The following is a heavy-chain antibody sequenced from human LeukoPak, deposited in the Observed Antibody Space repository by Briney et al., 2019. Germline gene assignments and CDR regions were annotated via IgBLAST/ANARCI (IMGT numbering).Heavy chain of an antibody. J-gene: IGHJ3*02. CDR3: VRDVSAFDI. CDR1: GFTFSSYW. Sequence: GGSLRLSCAASGFTFSSYWMSWVRQAPGKGLEWVANIKEDGSGTYYADSVKGRFTISRDNAKNSVFLQVNSLRDEDTAVYLCVRDVSAFDIWGQGTRVIVSS. CDR2: IKEDGSGT. D-gene: IGHD3-16*02. V-gene: IGHV3-7*01.